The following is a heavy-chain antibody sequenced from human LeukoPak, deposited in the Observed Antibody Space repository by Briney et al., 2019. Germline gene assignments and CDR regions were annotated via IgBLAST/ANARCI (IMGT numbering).Heavy chain of an antibody. CDR1: GFPFSSYG. Sequence: GGSLRLSCAASGFPFSSYGMHWVRQAPGKGLEWVAFIRYDGSNKYYADSVKGRFTISRDNSKNTLYLQMNSLRAEDTAVYYCATYYYDSSGYSVSRAFDIWGQGTMVTVSS. CDR2: IRYDGSNK. J-gene: IGHJ3*02. V-gene: IGHV3-30*02. D-gene: IGHD3-22*01. CDR3: ATYYYDSSGYSVSRAFDI.